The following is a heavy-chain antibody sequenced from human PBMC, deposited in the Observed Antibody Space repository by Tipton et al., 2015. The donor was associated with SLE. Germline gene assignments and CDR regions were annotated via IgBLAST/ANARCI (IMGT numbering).Heavy chain of an antibody. CDR3: ARGGFIRMGQWFDP. V-gene: IGHV4-59*11. J-gene: IGHJ5*02. CDR2: IYYSGST. CDR1: GGSINGQF. Sequence: TLSLTCTVSGGSINGQFWSWIRQPPGKGLEWIAYIYYSGSTQYNPSLKSRVTISVDTSKNQFSLEVRSVTAAGTAVYYCARGGFIRMGQWFDPWGQGTLVTVSS. D-gene: IGHD2-8*01.